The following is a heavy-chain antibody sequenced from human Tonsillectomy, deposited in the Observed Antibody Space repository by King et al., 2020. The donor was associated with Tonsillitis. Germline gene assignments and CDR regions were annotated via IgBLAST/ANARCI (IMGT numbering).Heavy chain of an antibody. V-gene: IGHV3-23*04. J-gene: IGHJ6*02. D-gene: IGHD1-26*01. Sequence: VQLVESGGGLVQPGGSLRLSCAASGFTFSGYAMSWVRQAPGKGLEWVSAISGSGGSTYYADSVKGRFTISRDNSKNTLYLQMNSLRAEDTAVYYCAKGTNSGNYYPDYYYGMDVWGQGTTVTVSS. CDR2: ISGSGGST. CDR1: GFTFSGYA. CDR3: AKGTNSGNYYPDYYYGMDV.